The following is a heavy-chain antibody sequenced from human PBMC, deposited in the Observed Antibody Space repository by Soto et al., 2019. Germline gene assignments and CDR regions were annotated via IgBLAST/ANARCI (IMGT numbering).Heavy chain of an antibody. CDR3: AKNQERELPRVIDF. CDR2: MSGSSSTT. V-gene: IGHV3-23*01. Sequence: GGSLRLSCATSGLTFSNYAMSWVRQAPGGGLEWVSSMSGSSSTTYYAVSVRGRFTISRDRSKNTLYLQMSILRAEDTALYYCAKNQERELPRVIDFWGQGTLVTVSS. D-gene: IGHD3-16*02. J-gene: IGHJ4*02. CDR1: GLTFSNYA.